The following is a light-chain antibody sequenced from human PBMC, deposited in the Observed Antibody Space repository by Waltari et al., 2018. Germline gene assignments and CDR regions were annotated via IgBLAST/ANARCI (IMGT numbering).Light chain of an antibody. Sequence: GLYNYVSWYQQHPGKAPKLMIYEVSKRPSGVSNRFSGSKSGNTASLTISGLQAEDEADYYCTSFTRTSIWVFGGGTKLTVL. CDR3: TSFTRTSIWV. CDR2: EVS. CDR1: GLYNY. V-gene: IGLV2-14*01. J-gene: IGLJ3*02.